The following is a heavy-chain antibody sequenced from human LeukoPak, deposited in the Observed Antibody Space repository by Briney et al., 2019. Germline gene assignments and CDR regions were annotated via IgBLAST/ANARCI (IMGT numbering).Heavy chain of an antibody. CDR3: AKDGNLIVALDY. J-gene: IGHJ4*02. V-gene: IGHV3-30*18. Sequence: PGRSLRLSCAASGFTFSSHGMHWVRQAPGKGLEWVAVISYDGSNKYYADSVKGRFTISRDNSKNTLYLQMNSLRAEDTAVYYCAKDGNLIVALDYWGQGTLVTVSS. D-gene: IGHD2/OR15-2a*01. CDR1: GFTFSSHG. CDR2: ISYDGSNK.